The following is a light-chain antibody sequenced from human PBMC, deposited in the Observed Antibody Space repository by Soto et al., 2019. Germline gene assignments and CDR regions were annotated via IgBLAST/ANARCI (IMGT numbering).Light chain of an antibody. CDR1: SSNIGAGYD. Sequence: QSVLTQPPSVSGAPGQRVTISCTGSSSNIGAGYDVHWYQQLPGTAPKLLIYLNNNRPAGVPDRFSGSKSGTSASLAITGLQAEDEADYYCQSYDSSPSGYVFGTGTKVTVL. CDR3: QSYDSSPSGYV. V-gene: IGLV1-40*01. J-gene: IGLJ1*01. CDR2: LNN.